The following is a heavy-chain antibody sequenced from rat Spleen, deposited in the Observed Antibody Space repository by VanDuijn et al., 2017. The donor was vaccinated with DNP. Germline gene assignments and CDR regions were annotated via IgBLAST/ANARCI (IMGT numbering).Heavy chain of an antibody. D-gene: IGHD1-9*01. J-gene: IGHJ2*01. Sequence: EVQLVESGGGLVQPGRSLKLSCAASGFTFSDYYMAWVRQAPKKGLEWVASISTGGGNTYYRDSVKGRFTISRDNAKSTLYLQMDSLRSEETATYYCARQRYYGYNLDYWGQGVMVTVSS. V-gene: IGHV5S11*01. CDR1: GFTFSDYY. CDR3: ARQRYYGYNLDY. CDR2: ISTGGGNT.